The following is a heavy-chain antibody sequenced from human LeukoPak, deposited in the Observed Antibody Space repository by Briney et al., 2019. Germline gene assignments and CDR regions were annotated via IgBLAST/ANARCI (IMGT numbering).Heavy chain of an antibody. Sequence: SVKLSCNASGGTFSSYAINWVRHAPGQGLELMGRIIPILGIANYAQKFLGRVTITADKYTRPAYMELRSLRSEDTAVYYCEGVVPAARPYYYXXGMDVWGQGTTVTVSS. CDR2: IIPILGIA. CDR1: GGTFSSYA. CDR3: EGVVPAARPYYYXXGMDV. D-gene: IGHD2-2*01. J-gene: IGHJ6*02. V-gene: IGHV1-69*04.